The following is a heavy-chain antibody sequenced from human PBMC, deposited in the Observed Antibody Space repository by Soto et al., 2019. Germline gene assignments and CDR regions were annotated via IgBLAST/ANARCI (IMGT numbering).Heavy chain of an antibody. CDR1: GFTFSSYA. D-gene: IGHD1-20*01. CDR2: ISGSGGST. V-gene: IGHV3-23*01. Sequence: GGSLRLSCAASGFTFSSYAMSWVRQAPGKGLEWVSSISGSGGSTYYADSADSVKGRFTISRDNSKNTLYLQMSSLRAEDTAVYYCAKCRYPGQTNAFDYWGQGTLVTVSS. CDR3: AKCRYPGQTNAFDY. J-gene: IGHJ4*02.